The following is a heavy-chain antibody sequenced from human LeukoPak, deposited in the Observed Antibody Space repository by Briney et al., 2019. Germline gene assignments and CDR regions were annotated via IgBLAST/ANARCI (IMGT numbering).Heavy chain of an antibody. D-gene: IGHD2-15*01. J-gene: IGHJ3*02. CDR2: IYPGDSDT. CDR3: ASHCSGGSRYSFRMESDAFDI. Sequence: GESLKISCKGSGYSFTSYWIGWVRQMPGKGLEWMGIIYPGDSDTRYSPSFQGQVTISADKSISTAYLQWSSLKASDTAMYYCASHCSGGSRYSFRMESDAFDIWGQGTMVTVSS. CDR1: GYSFTSYW. V-gene: IGHV5-51*01.